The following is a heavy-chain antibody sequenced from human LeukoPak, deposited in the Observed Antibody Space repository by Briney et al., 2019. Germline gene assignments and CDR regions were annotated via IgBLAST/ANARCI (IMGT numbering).Heavy chain of an antibody. V-gene: IGHV3-21*01. D-gene: IGHD1-26*01. CDR2: ISSSSTYI. CDR1: GFTFSNYS. CDR3: ASSPGGYSGSLYSFDY. J-gene: IGHJ4*02. Sequence: GALRLSCAASGFTFSNYSMKWVRQAPGKGLEWVSSISSSSTYIYYADSVRGRFTISRDNAKNSLYLQMNNLRAEDTAVYYCASSPGGYSGSLYSFDYWGQGTLVTVSS.